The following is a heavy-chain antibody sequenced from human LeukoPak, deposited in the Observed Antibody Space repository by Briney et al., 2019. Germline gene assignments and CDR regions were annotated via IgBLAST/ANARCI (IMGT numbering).Heavy chain of an antibody. D-gene: IGHD3-16*02. V-gene: IGHV4-59*01. CDR3: ARGAPRDYIWGSYRYDWFDP. J-gene: IGHJ5*02. CDR1: GGSISSYY. CDR2: IYYSGSA. Sequence: SETLSLTCTVSGGSISSYYWSWIRQPPGKGLEWIGYIYYSGSANYNPSLKSRVTISVGTSKNQFSLKLSSVTAADTAVYYCARGAPRDYIWGSYRYDWFDPWGQGTLVTVSS.